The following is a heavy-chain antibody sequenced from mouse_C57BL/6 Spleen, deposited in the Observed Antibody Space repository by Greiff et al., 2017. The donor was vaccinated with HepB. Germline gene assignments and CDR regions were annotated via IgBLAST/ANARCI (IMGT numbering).Heavy chain of an antibody. D-gene: IGHD1-1*01. Sequence: QVQLQQSGPELVKPGASVKISCKASGYAFSSSWMNWVKQRPGKGLEWIGRIYPGDGDTNYNGKFKGKATLTADKSSSTAYMQLSSLTSEDSAVYFCAREVPYYYGSSPAWFAYWGQGTLVTVSA. CDR2: IYPGDGDT. V-gene: IGHV1-82*01. CDR1: GYAFSSSW. J-gene: IGHJ3*01. CDR3: AREVPYYYGSSPAWFAY.